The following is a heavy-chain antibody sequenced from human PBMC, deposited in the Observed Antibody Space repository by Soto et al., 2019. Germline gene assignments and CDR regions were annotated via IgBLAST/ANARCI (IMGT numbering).Heavy chain of an antibody. CDR3: ARSLAYCTGGTCYKGYGMDV. J-gene: IGHJ6*02. D-gene: IGHD2-8*02. Sequence: EVQLVQSGAEVKKPGESLRISCKGSGFTFTRHWISWVRQMPGGGLEWMGKIDPSDSYTNYRPSFQGHVTISADKSINTAYLQWSGLQASDTAMYYCARSLAYCTGGTCYKGYGMDVWGQGTTVIVSS. V-gene: IGHV5-10-1*03. CDR2: IDPSDSYT. CDR1: GFTFTRHW.